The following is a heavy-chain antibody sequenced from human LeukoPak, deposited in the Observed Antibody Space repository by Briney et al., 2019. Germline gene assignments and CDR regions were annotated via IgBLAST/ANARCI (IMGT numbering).Heavy chain of an antibody. Sequence: ASVKVTCKASGYTFTGYYMHWVRQAPGQGLEWMGWINPNSGGTNYAQKFQGRVTMTRDTSISTAYMELSRPRSDDTAVYYCARDREIVVVRDAFDIWSQGTMVTVSS. J-gene: IGHJ3*02. V-gene: IGHV1-2*02. CDR2: INPNSGGT. D-gene: IGHD3-22*01. CDR3: ARDREIVVVRDAFDI. CDR1: GYTFTGYY.